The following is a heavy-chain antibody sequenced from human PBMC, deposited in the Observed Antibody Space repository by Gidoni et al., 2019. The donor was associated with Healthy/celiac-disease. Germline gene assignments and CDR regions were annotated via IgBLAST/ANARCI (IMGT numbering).Heavy chain of an antibody. J-gene: IGHJ5*02. CDR3: AGLREAPDIVVVPAAMGAWFDP. D-gene: IGHD2-2*01. Sequence: EVQLVPSGAEVNKPGESLKISCTGSGYSLTCLCTGWVRQLPGNGLEWMGSISPGDSATRYSPTFQGQVTISADKSICTAYLQWSSLQASDTAMYYCAGLREAPDIVVVPAAMGAWFDPWGQGTLVTVSS. V-gene: IGHV5-51*01. CDR1: GYSLTCLC. CDR2: ISPGDSAT.